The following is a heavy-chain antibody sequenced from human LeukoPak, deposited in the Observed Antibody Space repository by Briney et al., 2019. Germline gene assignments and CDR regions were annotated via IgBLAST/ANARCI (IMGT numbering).Heavy chain of an antibody. CDR2: INPNSGGT. D-gene: IGHD1-7*01. J-gene: IGHJ5*02. CDR3: ARGWIDWNYAGGWFDP. Sequence: ASVKVSCKASGYTFTGYYMHWVRQAPGQGLEWMGWINPNSGGTNYAQKFQGRVTMTRDTSISTAYMELSRLRSDDTAVYYCARGWIDWNYAGGWFDPWGQGTLVTVSS. CDR1: GYTFTGYY. V-gene: IGHV1-2*02.